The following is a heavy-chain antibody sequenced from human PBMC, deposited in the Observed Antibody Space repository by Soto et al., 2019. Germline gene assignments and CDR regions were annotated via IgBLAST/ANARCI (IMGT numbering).Heavy chain of an antibody. CDR1: GFSLSLFW. D-gene: IGHD3-16*01. Sequence: PGGSLRLSCAASGFSLSLFWMSWVRQTPGKGLEWVANINEDGSEKFFADSVKGRFTISRDNAKNSLSLQMNSLTADDTAVYYCARTGWPQSSYYFDYWGQGTLVTVSS. CDR2: INEDGSEK. V-gene: IGHV3-7*03. CDR3: ARTGWPQSSYYFDY. J-gene: IGHJ4*02.